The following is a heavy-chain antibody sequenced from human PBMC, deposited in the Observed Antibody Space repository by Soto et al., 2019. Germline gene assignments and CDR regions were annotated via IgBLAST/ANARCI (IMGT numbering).Heavy chain of an antibody. CDR1: GFTFNDYA. V-gene: IGHV3-9*01. Sequence: EVQLVESGGDLVQPGRSLRLSCAASGFTFNDYAMHWVRQAPGKGLEWVSGISWNSGNIGHADSVKGRFTISRDNAKNSLYLHMNSLRAEDTALYYCAIFRTVTTPFDYWGQGTLVTVSS. CDR2: ISWNSGNI. D-gene: IGHD4-17*01. CDR3: AIFRTVTTPFDY. J-gene: IGHJ4*02.